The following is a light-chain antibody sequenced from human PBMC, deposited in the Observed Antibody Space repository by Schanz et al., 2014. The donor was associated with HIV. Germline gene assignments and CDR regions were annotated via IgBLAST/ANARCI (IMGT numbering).Light chain of an antibody. Sequence: DIQMPQSPSSLSASVGDRVTITCRASQGIVSHLAWYQQKPGKVPQLLIHSTSTLQSGVPSRFSGGRSGTDFTLTISSLQPEDFATYYCQQLNSYPFTFGGGTKVEVK. V-gene: IGKV1-9*01. J-gene: IGKJ4*01. CDR2: STS. CDR3: QQLNSYPFT. CDR1: QGIVSH.